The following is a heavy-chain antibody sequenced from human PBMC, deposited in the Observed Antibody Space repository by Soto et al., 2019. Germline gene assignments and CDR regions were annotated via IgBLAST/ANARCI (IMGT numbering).Heavy chain of an antibody. CDR3: AKANSGYYRDAFYI. CDR2: ISWNSGSI. Sequence: EVQLVESGGGLVQPGRSLRLSCAASGFTFDDYAMHWVRQAPGKGLEWVTGISWNSGSIGYADSVKGRFTISRDNAKNSQYLQMNSLRAEDTALYYFAKANSGYYRDAFYIWGQGTMVTVSS. V-gene: IGHV3-9*01. D-gene: IGHD3-22*01. CDR1: GFTFDDYA. J-gene: IGHJ3*02.